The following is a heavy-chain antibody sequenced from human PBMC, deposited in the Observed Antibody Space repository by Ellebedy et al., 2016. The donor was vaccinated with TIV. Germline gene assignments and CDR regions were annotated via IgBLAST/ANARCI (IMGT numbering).Heavy chain of an antibody. V-gene: IGHV3-23*01. D-gene: IGHD3-22*01. CDR3: ARDPPILIMLVVADY. Sequence: GESLKISCAASGFSFSSSAMSWVRQAPGKGLEWVSGISGSGDSTSYADSVKGRFTISRDNSKNTLYLQMSGLGAEDTAVYYCARDPPILIMLVVADYWGQGTLVTVSS. J-gene: IGHJ4*02. CDR1: GFSFSSSA. CDR2: ISGSGDST.